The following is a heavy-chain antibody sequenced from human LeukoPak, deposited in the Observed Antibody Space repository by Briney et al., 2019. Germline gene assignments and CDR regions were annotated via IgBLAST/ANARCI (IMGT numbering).Heavy chain of an antibody. CDR1: GFTFSSYA. CDR3: THDHGSYGSGSLLFDY. Sequence: GGSLRLSCAASGFTFSSYAMKWVRQAPGKGLEGVASVSCSGGSTFYADSVKGRFTISRDNSRNTLYLQMNRLRAEDTAAYYRTHDHGSYGSGSLLFDYWGQATQVTVSS. V-gene: IGHV3-23*01. D-gene: IGHD3-10*01. J-gene: IGHJ4*02. CDR2: VSCSGGST.